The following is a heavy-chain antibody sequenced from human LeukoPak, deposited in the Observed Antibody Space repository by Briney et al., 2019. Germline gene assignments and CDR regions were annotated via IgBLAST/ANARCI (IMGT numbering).Heavy chain of an antibody. CDR2: INSDGSSE. CDR3: ARVVGWYRLDY. V-gene: IGHV3-74*03. J-gene: IGHJ4*02. D-gene: IGHD6-19*01. CDR1: GFTFSSYW. Sequence: GGSLRLSCAASGFTFSSYWMHWVRQAPGKGLVWVSRINSDGSSETYADSVKGRFTISRDNAKNTLYVQMNSLRAEDTAVYYCARVVGWYRLDYWGQGTLVTVSS.